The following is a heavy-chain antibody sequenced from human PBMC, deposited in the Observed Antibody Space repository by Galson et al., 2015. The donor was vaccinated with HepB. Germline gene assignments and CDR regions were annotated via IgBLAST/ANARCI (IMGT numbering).Heavy chain of an antibody. D-gene: IGHD3-3*01. CDR3: ARDLGRFVEWLALFDY. Sequence: SLRLSCAASGFIFGSYSMNWVRQAPGKGLEWVSSISSSSSYIYYADSVKGRFTISRDNAKNSLYLQMNSLRAEDTAVYYCARDLGRFVEWLALFDYWGQGTLFTVSS. CDR2: ISSSSSYI. J-gene: IGHJ4*02. CDR1: GFIFGSYS. V-gene: IGHV3-21*01.